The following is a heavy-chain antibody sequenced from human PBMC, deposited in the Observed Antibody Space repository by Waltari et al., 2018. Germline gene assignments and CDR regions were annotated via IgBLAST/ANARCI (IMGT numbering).Heavy chain of an antibody. CDR3: ASVGLSGSYYFNY. CDR2: IYHSGVS. V-gene: IGHV4-4*02. J-gene: IGHJ4*02. Sequence: QVQLQESGPGLVKPSGTLSITCAISGDSISSGLWGSWVRQSPGKGLEWIGEIYHSGVSNYNPSLRSRVSISVDKAKNQFSLNLTSVTAADTAVYYCASVGLSGSYYFNYWGRGTLVTVSS. D-gene: IGHD6-25*01. CDR1: GDSISSGLW.